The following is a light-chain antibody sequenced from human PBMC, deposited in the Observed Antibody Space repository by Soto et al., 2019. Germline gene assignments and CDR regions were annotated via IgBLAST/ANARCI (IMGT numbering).Light chain of an antibody. J-gene: IGKJ2*01. CDR2: GAS. CDR3: QQYNKWPPYT. CDR1: QSVSSN. V-gene: IGKV3-15*01. Sequence: EIVMTQSPANLSVSPGERATLSCRASQSVSSNLAWYQQKPGQGPRLLIYGASTRATSIPARFSGSGSGTEFTLTINRLQSEDFAVYYCQQYNKWPPYTFGQRTKLEIK.